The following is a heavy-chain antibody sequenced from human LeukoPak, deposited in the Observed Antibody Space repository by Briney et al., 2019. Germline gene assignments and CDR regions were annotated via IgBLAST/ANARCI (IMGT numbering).Heavy chain of an antibody. J-gene: IGHJ4*02. D-gene: IGHD3-10*01. V-gene: IGHV4-59*01. CDR2: IYYRGVT. CDR1: GGSFTTYY. Sequence: SETLSLTCTVSGGSFTTYYWSWIRQSPGKGLEWIGYIYYRGVTNYNPSLKSRVTISVDTSKNQLSLKLSSVTAEDTAVYYCARDRPYYGSASYYFDYWGQGALVTVSS. CDR3: ARDRPYYGSASYYFDY.